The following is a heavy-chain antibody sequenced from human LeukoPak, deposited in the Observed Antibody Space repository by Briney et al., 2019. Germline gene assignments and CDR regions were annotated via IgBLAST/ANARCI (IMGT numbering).Heavy chain of an antibody. J-gene: IGHJ4*02. CDR2: VNQDGSET. CDR3: ARAASTGTVDY. CDR1: RFTFGIYW. V-gene: IGHV3-7*01. Sequence: GGSLRLSCAASRFTFGIYWMSWVRQAPGKALEWVANVNQDGSETYYVDSVEGRFTISRDNTKNSLYLQMNSLRAEDTALYYCARAASTGTVDYWGQGTLVTGSS. D-gene: IGHD6-13*01.